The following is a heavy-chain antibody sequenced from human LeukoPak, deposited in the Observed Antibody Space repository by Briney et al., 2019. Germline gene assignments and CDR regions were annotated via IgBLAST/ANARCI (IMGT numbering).Heavy chain of an antibody. CDR3: TKRDGQSFDY. J-gene: IGHJ4*02. CDR1: GFTFSAYA. V-gene: IGHV3-23*01. D-gene: IGHD5-24*01. Sequence: GGSLRLSCAASGFTFSAYAMNWVRQTPGKGLEWVSTILQDAETTYYADSVRGRFTISRDNFKDTLFLQMSSLRAEDTAICYCTKRDGQSFDYWGQGALVTVSS. CDR2: ILQDAETT.